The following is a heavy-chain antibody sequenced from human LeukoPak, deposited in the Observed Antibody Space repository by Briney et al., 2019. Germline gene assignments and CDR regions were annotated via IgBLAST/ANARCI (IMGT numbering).Heavy chain of an antibody. Sequence: GESLKISCKGSGYSFTSYWIAWVRQMPGKGLEWMGVTYPGDSHTTYSPSFQGQVTISVDESISTAYLQWSSLKASDTAMYYCASTMAMGYYYYGMDVWGQGTTVTVSS. V-gene: IGHV5-51*01. D-gene: IGHD1-26*01. CDR1: GYSFTSYW. CDR2: TYPGDSHT. J-gene: IGHJ6*02. CDR3: ASTMAMGYYYYGMDV.